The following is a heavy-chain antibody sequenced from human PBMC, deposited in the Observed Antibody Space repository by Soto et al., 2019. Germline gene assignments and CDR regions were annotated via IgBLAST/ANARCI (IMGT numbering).Heavy chain of an antibody. CDR1: GFTFGTFT. CDR2: IGTTSTYI. V-gene: IGHV3-21*01. CDR3: ARVMCGDCSSYYYYSMDV. Sequence: EVQLVEPGGGLVKPGGSLRLSCAASGFTFGTFTMSWVRQAPGKGLEWVSSIGTTSTYIYYADSVRGRFTISRDNAKNSLYLQMNSLRAEDTAVYFCARVMCGDCSSYYYYSMDVWGQGTTVTVSS. D-gene: IGHD2-21*02. J-gene: IGHJ6*02.